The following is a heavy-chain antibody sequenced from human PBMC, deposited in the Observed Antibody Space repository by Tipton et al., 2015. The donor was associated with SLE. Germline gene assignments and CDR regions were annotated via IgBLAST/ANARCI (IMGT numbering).Heavy chain of an antibody. D-gene: IGHD2-15*01. Sequence: TLSLTCSVSDDSLRTGDDYWNWVRHPPGKGLEWIGYISDTGNTYYNPSLKSRVTISLDTSREHFALKVTSVTAADTGMYYCSRDFVAWGQGILVTVSS. CDR2: ISDTGNT. V-gene: IGHV4-30-4*08. CDR3: SRDFVA. J-gene: IGHJ4*02. CDR1: DDSLRTGDDY.